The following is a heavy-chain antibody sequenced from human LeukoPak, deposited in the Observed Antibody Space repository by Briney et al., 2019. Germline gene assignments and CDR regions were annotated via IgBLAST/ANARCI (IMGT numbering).Heavy chain of an antibody. D-gene: IGHD1-26*01. CDR2: IRSKAYGGTT. CDR1: GFTFGDYA. V-gene: IGHV3-49*04. CDR3: TRGVGGSYPYYYYGMDV. Sequence: PGGSLRLSCTASGFTFGDYAMSWVRQAPGKGLEWVGFIRSKAYGGTTEYAASVKGRFTISRDDSRSIAYLQMNSLKTEDTAVYYCTRGVGGSYPYYYYGMDVWGQGTTVTVSS. J-gene: IGHJ6*02.